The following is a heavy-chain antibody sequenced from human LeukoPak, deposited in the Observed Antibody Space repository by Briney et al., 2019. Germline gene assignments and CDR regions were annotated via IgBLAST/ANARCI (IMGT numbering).Heavy chain of an antibody. CDR2: IYSGGST. J-gene: IGHJ4*02. Sequence: GGSLRLSCAASGFTVSSNYMSWVRQAPGKGLEWVSVIYSGGSTCYADSVKGRFTISRDNSKNTLYLQMNSLRAEDTAVYYCATDVIAVAGTVEDYWGQGTLVTVSS. CDR1: GFTVSSNY. V-gene: IGHV3-66*01. D-gene: IGHD6-19*01. CDR3: ATDVIAVAGTVEDY.